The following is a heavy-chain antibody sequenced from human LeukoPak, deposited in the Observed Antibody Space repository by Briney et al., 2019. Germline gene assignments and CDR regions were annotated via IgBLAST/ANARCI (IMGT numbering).Heavy chain of an antibody. CDR1: AFTFSRYA. J-gene: IGHJ4*02. V-gene: IGHV3-23*01. Sequence: GGSLRLSCAASAFTFSRYAMSWVRQAPGKGLEWVSAISGSGDNTYYADSVKGRFTISRDNSKNTLYLEMNSLSPDDTAVYYCARGVEPLAANTLAYWGQGTLVTVSS. CDR3: ARGVEPLAANTLAY. D-gene: IGHD1-14*01. CDR2: ISGSGDNT.